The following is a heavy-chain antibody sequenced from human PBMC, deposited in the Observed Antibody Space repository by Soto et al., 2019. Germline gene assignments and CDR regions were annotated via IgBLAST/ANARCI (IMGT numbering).Heavy chain of an antibody. D-gene: IGHD6-6*01. CDR2: ISNSGAIL. Sequence: EVLLVEAGGGLVRPGGSLSLSCEASGFAFSFYNMNWVRQPPGKGLEWVASISNSGAILYYGASVKGRFSISRDNANNSLFLQMNSLRDEDTAVYFCARADSSSPLEGFTFWGQGTLVAVSA. J-gene: IGHJ4*02. CDR1: GFAFSFYN. CDR3: ARADSSSPLEGFTF. V-gene: IGHV3-48*02.